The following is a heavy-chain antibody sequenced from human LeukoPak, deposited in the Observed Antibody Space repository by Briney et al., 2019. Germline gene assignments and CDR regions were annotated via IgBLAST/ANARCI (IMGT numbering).Heavy chain of an antibody. D-gene: IGHD3-10*01. CDR3: ARDSGSPGYYYGMDV. J-gene: IGHJ6*02. CDR1: GYTFTGYY. Sequence: ASVKVSCKASGYTFTGYYMHWVRQAPGQGLEWMGWINPNSGGTNYAQKFQGRVTMTRDTSISTAYMELSRLRSDDTAVYYCARDSGSPGYYYGMDVWGQGTTLTVSS. V-gene: IGHV1-2*02. CDR2: INPNSGGT.